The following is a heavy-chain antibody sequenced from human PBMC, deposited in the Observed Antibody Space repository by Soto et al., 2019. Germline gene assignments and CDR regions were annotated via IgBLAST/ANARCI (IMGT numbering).Heavy chain of an antibody. J-gene: IGHJ6*02. Sequence: GGSLRLSCVASGFISSDYVMSWVRQAPGKGLEWVSAIGGSGGSTYYADSVKGRFTISRDNSKNTLYLQMNSLRAEDTAVYYCATNSNPFLNYHYGMDVWGQGTTVTVSS. D-gene: IGHD4-4*01. CDR1: GFISSDYV. V-gene: IGHV3-23*01. CDR3: ATNSNPFLNYHYGMDV. CDR2: IGGSGGST.